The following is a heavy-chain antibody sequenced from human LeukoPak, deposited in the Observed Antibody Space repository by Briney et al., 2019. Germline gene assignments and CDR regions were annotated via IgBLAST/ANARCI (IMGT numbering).Heavy chain of an antibody. V-gene: IGHV1-18*01. CDR2: ISAYNGNT. Sequence: ASVKVSCKDSGYTFTSYGISWVRQAPGQGLEWMGWISAYNGNTNYAQKLQGRVTMTTDTSTSTAYMELRSLRSDDTAVYYCARDGLRYSSSWPFDYWGQGTLVTVSS. J-gene: IGHJ4*02. CDR1: GYTFTSYG. CDR3: ARDGLRYSSSWPFDY. D-gene: IGHD6-13*01.